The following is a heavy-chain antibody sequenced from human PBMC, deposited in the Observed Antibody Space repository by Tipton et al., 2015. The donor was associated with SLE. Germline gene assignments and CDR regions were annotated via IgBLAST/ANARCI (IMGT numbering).Heavy chain of an antibody. V-gene: IGHV4-4*08. CDR1: GDSIRSYY. Sequence: TLSLTCTVSGDSIRSYYWSWIRQPPGKGLEWIGYISSGGGTNYNPSLKSRVTMSVDTAKNQFSLKLTSVTAADTAVYYCARGMLTWRGAIVGVDVWGQGTTVNVSS. D-gene: IGHD2-8*01. CDR2: ISSGGGT. CDR3: ARGMLTWRGAIVGVDV. J-gene: IGHJ6*02.